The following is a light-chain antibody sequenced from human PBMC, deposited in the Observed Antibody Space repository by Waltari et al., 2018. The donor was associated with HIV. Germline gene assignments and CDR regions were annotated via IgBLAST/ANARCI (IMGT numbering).Light chain of an antibody. CDR1: TSDLGLYDF. J-gene: IGLJ2*01. CDR2: EVF. Sequence: QSALTQPASVSGSPGQSITISCPGSTSDLGLYDFIPWYQQHPGGVPRVIIYEVFRRPSGVSSRFSGSKSGNTASLTISWLQTEDEADYYCTSFTSNYTVIFGGGTKVTVL. V-gene: IGLV2-14*01. CDR3: TSFTSNYTVI.